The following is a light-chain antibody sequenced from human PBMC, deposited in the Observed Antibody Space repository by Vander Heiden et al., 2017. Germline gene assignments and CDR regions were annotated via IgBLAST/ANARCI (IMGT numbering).Light chain of an antibody. CDR2: AAS. V-gene: IGKV1-9*01. CDR1: QGSSSY. J-gene: IGKJ2*01. CDR3: QQLNSYPYT. Sequence: DIQLTQPPSFLSASVGDRVTITCRASQGSSSYLAWDQQKPGKAPKLLIYAASTLQSGVPSRVSGSGSGTEFTLTISSLQPEDFATYYCQQLNSYPYTFGQGTKLEIK.